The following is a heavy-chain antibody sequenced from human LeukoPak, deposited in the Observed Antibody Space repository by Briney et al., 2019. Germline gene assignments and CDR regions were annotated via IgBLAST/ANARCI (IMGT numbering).Heavy chain of an antibody. CDR1: GVSISSYY. V-gene: IGHV4-59*01. Sequence: SETLSLTCTVSGVSISSYYWSWIRQPPGKGREWIGYIYYSGSTNYNPSLKTRVTISVDTSMNQFSLKLSSVTAADTAVYYCAREAGARTLDYWGPGTLVTVSS. CDR3: AREAGARTLDY. J-gene: IGHJ4*02. CDR2: IYYSGST.